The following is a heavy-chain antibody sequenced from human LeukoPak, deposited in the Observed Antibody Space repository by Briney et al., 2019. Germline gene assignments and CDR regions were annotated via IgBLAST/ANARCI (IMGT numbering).Heavy chain of an antibody. D-gene: IGHD3-3*01. Sequence: GGSLRLSCTGSGFTFSDFYMSWIRQAPGKGLEWVSYISGSGTTIYYADSVKGRFTVSRDNANDSLYLQMHGLRVEDTAMYFCARDLGRSSRSAYYMDVWGKGTTVTVSS. V-gene: IGHV3-11*01. CDR3: ARDLGRSSRSAYYMDV. CDR1: GFTFSDFY. J-gene: IGHJ6*03. CDR2: ISGSGTTI.